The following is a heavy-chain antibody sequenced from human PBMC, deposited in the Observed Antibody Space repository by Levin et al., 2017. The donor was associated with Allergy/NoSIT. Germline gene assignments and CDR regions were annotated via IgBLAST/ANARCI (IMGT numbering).Heavy chain of an antibody. CDR2: IYYSGST. D-gene: IGHD3-10*01. CDR3: ARDKIIMLRGDTYYYGMDV. J-gene: IGHJ6*02. Sequence: SQTLSLTCTVSGDSISGYYWSWIRQAPGKGLEWIGHIYYSGSTNYNPSFKSRTTLSVDMTRNQFSLKLSSVTAGDTAVYYCARDKIIMLRGDTYYYGMDVWGQGTTVTVSS. V-gene: IGHV4-59*01. CDR1: GDSISGYY.